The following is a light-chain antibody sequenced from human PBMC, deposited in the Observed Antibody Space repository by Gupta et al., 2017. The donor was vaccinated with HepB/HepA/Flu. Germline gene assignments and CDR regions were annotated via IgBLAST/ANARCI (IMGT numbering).Light chain of an antibody. CDR1: QSVSSY. V-gene: IGKV3D-11*02. J-gene: IGKJ5*01. CDR3: QQHKSWPLT. CDR2: GAS. Sequence: EIVCTQSPANLPLSPGERATLSCRASQSVSSYLAWYQQKPGQAPRLLIYGASNRATDVPARFSGGGTGTDFILTISSLEPEEFAVYYCQQHKSWPLTFGQGTRLEIK.